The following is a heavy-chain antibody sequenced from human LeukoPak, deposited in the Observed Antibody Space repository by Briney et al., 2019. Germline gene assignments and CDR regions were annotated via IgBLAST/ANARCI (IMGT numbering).Heavy chain of an antibody. CDR3: ARDSGSYLGFDP. Sequence: GGSLRLSCAASGFSFSSYWMSWVRQAPGKGLEWVSSISSSSSYIYYADSVKGRFTISRDNAKNSLYLQMNSLRAEDTAVYYCARDSGSYLGFDPWGQGTLVTVSS. D-gene: IGHD1-26*01. CDR1: GFSFSSYW. V-gene: IGHV3-21*01. CDR2: ISSSSSYI. J-gene: IGHJ5*02.